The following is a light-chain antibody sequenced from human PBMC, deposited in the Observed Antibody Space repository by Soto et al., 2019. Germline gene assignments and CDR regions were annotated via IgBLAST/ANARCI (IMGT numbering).Light chain of an antibody. Sequence: EVVMTQSPATLSVSPGERATPSCRASQRVTTNMAWYQQKTGQAPRLLIYGASNRDTGIPARFSGSGSGTDCTLTISSLQPEEFAVYYCQQYNNWPPWTFGQGTKVDIK. CDR3: QQYNNWPPWT. CDR2: GAS. V-gene: IGKV3-15*01. CDR1: QRVTTN. J-gene: IGKJ1*01.